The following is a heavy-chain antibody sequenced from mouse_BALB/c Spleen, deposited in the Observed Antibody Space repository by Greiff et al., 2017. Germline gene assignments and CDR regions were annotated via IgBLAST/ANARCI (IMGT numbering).Heavy chain of an antibody. D-gene: IGHD2-3*01. CDR3: ARSGYSRYFDV. Sequence: VQLKESGGGLVQPGGSRKLSCAASGFTFSSFGMHWVRQAPEKGLEWVAYISSGSSTIYYADTVKGRFTISRDNPKNTLFLQMTSLRSEDTAMYYCARSGYSRYFDVWGAGTTVTVSS. J-gene: IGHJ1*01. CDR1: GFTFSSFG. V-gene: IGHV5-17*02. CDR2: ISSGSSTI.